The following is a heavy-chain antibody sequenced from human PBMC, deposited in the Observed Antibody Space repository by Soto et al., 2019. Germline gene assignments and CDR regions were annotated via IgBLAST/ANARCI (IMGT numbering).Heavy chain of an antibody. D-gene: IGHD5-18*01. CDR1: GFTFSSYG. J-gene: IGHJ3*02. CDR3: ARTPLYSYVSHDAFDI. CDR2: IWYDGSNK. Sequence: GGSLRLSCAASGFTFSSYGMHWVRQAPGKGLEWVAVIWYDGSNKYYADSVKGRFTISRDNSKNTLYLQMNSLRAEDTAVYYCARTPLYSYVSHDAFDIWGQGTMVTVSS. V-gene: IGHV3-33*01.